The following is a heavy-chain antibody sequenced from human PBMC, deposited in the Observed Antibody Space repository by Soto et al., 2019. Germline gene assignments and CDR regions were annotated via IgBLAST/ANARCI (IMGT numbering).Heavy chain of an antibody. Sequence: SETLSLTCTVSGGSISSYYWSWIRQPPGKGLEWIGYIYYSGSTNYNPSLKSRVTISVDTSKNQFSLKLSSVTAADTAVYYCARAEYSSSPFDYWGQGTLVTVFS. J-gene: IGHJ4*02. V-gene: IGHV4-59*01. D-gene: IGHD6-6*01. CDR3: ARAEYSSSPFDY. CDR1: GGSISSYY. CDR2: IYYSGST.